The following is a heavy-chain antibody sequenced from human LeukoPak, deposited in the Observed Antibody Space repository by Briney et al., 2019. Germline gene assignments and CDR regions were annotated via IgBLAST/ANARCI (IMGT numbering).Heavy chain of an antibody. J-gene: IGHJ3*02. CDR2: IYSGGST. CDR1: GFTVSSNY. CDR3: ARLYDSSGYGAFDI. V-gene: IGHV3-66*02. Sequence: GGPLRLSCAASGFTVSSNYMGWVRQAPGKGLEWVSVIYSGGSTYYPDSVKGRFTISRDNSQNTLYLQMDSLRAEDTAVYYCARLYDSSGYGAFDIWGQGTMVTVSS. D-gene: IGHD3-22*01.